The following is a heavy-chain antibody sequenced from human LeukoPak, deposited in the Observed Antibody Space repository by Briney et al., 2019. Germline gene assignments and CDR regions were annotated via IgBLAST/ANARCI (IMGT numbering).Heavy chain of an antibody. V-gene: IGHV3-9*01. CDR2: ISWNSGSI. D-gene: IGHD4-11*01. CDR3: AKGTIMTTVTTDYMDV. J-gene: IGHJ6*03. CDR1: GFTFDDYA. Sequence: PGRSLRLSCAASGFTFDDYAMHWVRQAPGKGLEWVSGISWNSGSIGYADSVKGRLTISRDNAKNSLYLQMNSLRAEDTALYYCAKGTIMTTVTTDYMDVWGKGTTVTVSS.